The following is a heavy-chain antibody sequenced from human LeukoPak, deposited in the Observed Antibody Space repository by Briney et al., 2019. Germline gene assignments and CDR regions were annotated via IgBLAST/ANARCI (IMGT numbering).Heavy chain of an antibody. J-gene: IGHJ4*02. CDR1: GFTVSSNY. CDR3: ARDLEAANTYYFDY. CDR2: TYSGGST. Sequence: PGGSLRLSCAASGFTVSSNYMSWVRQAPGKGLEWVSVTYSGGSTYYADSVKGRFTISRDNSKNTVYLQVNSLRDEDTAVYYCARDLEAANTYYFDYWGQGTMVTVSS. V-gene: IGHV3-66*01. D-gene: IGHD6-13*01.